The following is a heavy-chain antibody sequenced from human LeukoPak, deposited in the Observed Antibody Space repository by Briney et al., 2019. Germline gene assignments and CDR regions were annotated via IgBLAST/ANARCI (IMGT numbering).Heavy chain of an antibody. D-gene: IGHD1-26*01. V-gene: IGHV1-2*02. J-gene: IGHJ3*02. CDR2: INPNSGGT. Sequence: GASVKLSCKASGYTLSDHYMNWVRQAPGQGLERMGWINPNSGGTNYAQKFQGRVTMTRDASISSVYMELSSLRSDDTAVYYCARSRRLGAFRDAFDIWGQGTMVTVSS. CDR1: GYTLSDHY. CDR3: ARSRRLGAFRDAFDI.